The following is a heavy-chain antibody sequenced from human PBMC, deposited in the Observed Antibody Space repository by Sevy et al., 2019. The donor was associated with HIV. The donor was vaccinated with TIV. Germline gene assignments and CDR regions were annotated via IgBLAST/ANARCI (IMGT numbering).Heavy chain of an antibody. Sequence: GGSLRLSCAASGFRLNNFGMYWVRQAPGKGLEGVAFIRYDGINKYYVDSVKGRSTISRENSKDTLYLEMKSLRLEDTAIYYCAKGGSGGIDHYGMDVWGQGTTVTVSS. J-gene: IGHJ6*02. CDR1: GFRLNNFG. V-gene: IGHV3-30*02. CDR3: AKGGSGGIDHYGMDV. D-gene: IGHD6-25*01. CDR2: IRYDGINK.